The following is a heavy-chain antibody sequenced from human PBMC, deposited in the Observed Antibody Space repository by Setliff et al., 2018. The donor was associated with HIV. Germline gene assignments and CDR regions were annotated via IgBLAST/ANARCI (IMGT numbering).Heavy chain of an antibody. CDR3: AKRAPPPGASLDS. J-gene: IGHJ4*02. V-gene: IGHV3-7*01. CDR1: GFTFNSFW. Sequence: GESLKISCAASGFTFNSFWMSFFRQAPGKGLEWVANINQDGSEKYYVDSVRGRFTISRDNTKNSLYLQMNSLRAEDTAVYYCAKRAPPPGASLDSRGQGTLVTVSS. D-gene: IGHD2-8*02. CDR2: INQDGSEK.